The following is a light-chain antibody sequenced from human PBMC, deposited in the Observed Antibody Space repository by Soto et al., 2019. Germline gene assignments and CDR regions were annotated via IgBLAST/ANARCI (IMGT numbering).Light chain of an antibody. CDR2: GVS. V-gene: IGKV3D-15*01. Sequence: EIVMTQSPATLSLSPGDTATLSCRASQSVDTNLAWYVQKPGQAPRRLMYGVSTWGTGVIARFSGSGSGTEFTLTISSLQSEDFAIYYCQQYKSWPITFGQGTRLEIK. CDR3: QQYKSWPIT. J-gene: IGKJ5*01. CDR1: QSVDTN.